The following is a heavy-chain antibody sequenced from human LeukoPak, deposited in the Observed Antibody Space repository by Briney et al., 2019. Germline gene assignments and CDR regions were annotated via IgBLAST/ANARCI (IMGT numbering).Heavy chain of an antibody. CDR3: PRAHSSSRPTNWFDP. Sequence: SETLSLTCIVSGDSLSGYHWSWIRQPPGQGLEWVGYIYYSGSTNYNPSLKSRVTISVDASNNQFSLKLSSVTAADTAVYYCPRAHSSSRPTNWFDPWCQATLVTVSS. CDR1: GDSLSGYH. V-gene: IGHV4-59*01. CDR2: IYYSGST. D-gene: IGHD6-13*01. J-gene: IGHJ5*02.